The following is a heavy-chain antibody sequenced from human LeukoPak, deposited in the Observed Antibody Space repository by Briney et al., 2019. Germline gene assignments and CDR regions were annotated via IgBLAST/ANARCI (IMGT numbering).Heavy chain of an antibody. Sequence: GESLKISCKGFGYSFTSYWIGWVRQLPGKGLEWMGIIYPGDSDTRYSPSFQGQVTISADKSISTAYLQWSSLKASDTAMYYCARALHDYDFDYWGQGTLVTVSS. CDR1: GYSFTSYW. V-gene: IGHV5-51*01. CDR3: ARALHDYDFDY. J-gene: IGHJ4*02. CDR2: IYPGDSDT. D-gene: IGHD4-17*01.